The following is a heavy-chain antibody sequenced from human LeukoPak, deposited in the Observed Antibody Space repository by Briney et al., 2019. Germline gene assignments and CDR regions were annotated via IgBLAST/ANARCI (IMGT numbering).Heavy chain of an antibody. CDR2: IIPIFGTA. D-gene: IGHD5-18*01. CDR3: AREIGPIQLHLWGSAFDY. Sequence: SVKVSCKASGGTFSSYAISWVRQAPGQGLEWMGGIIPIFGTANYAQKFQGRVTMTRDTSTSTVYMKLSSLRSEDTAVYYCAREIGPIQLHLWGSAFDYWGQGTLVTVSS. V-gene: IGHV1-69*05. CDR1: GGTFSSYA. J-gene: IGHJ4*02.